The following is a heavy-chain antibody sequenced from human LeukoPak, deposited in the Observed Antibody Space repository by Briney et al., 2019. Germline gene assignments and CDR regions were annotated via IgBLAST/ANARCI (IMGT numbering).Heavy chain of an antibody. Sequence: PGGSLRLSCAASGFTFSSYAMHWVRQAPGKGLEWGAVISYDGSNKYYADSVKGRFTISRDNSKNTLYLQMNSLRAEDTAVYYCARDAYSSSRVLDVWGQGTTVTVSS. D-gene: IGHD6-6*01. V-gene: IGHV3-30-3*01. CDR2: ISYDGSNK. CDR1: GFTFSSYA. CDR3: ARDAYSSSRVLDV. J-gene: IGHJ6*02.